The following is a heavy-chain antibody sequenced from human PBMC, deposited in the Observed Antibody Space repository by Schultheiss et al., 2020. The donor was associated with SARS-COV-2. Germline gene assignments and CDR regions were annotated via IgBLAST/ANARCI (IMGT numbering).Heavy chain of an antibody. D-gene: IGHD1-26*01. V-gene: IGHV3-72*01. Sequence: GGSLRLSCAASGFTFSDHYMDWVRQAPGKGLEWVGRTRNKANSYTTEYAASVKGRFTVSRDVSENSLYLQMSCLKTEDTAVYYCARPPLRGSYYGESDYYYGMDVWGQGTTVTVSS. CDR3: ARPPLRGSYYGESDYYYGMDV. CDR1: GFTFSDHY. CDR2: TRNKANSYTT. J-gene: IGHJ6*02.